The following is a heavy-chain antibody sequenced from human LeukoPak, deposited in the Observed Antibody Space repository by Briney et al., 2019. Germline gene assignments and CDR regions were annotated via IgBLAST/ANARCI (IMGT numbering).Heavy chain of an antibody. CDR1: GFTFSSYA. Sequence: PGGSLRLSCAASGFTFSSYAMHWVRQAPGKGLEWVAVISYDGSNKYYADSVKGRFTISRDNSKNTLYLQMNSLRAEDTAVYYCAREEKYAFDIWGQGTMVTVSS. CDR2: ISYDGSNK. V-gene: IGHV3-30-3*01. J-gene: IGHJ3*02. CDR3: AREEKYAFDI.